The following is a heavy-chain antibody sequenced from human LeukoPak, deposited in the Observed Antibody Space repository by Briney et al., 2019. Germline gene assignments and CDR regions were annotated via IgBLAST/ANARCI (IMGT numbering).Heavy chain of an antibody. Sequence: PGGSLRLSCAASGFTFSSYWMHWVRQAPGKGLVWVSRIDSDGRSTSCADSVKGRFTISRDNAKNTLYLQMNSLRAEDTAVYYCAREFVATGCWGQGTLVTVSS. J-gene: IGHJ4*02. D-gene: IGHD2-21*01. CDR3: AREFVATGC. CDR2: IDSDGRST. CDR1: GFTFSSYW. V-gene: IGHV3-74*01.